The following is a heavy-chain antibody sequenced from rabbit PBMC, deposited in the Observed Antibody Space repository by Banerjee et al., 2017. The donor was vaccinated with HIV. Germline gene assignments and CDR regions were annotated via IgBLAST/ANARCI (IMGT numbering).Heavy chain of an antibody. CDR2: IDPVFGIT. Sequence: QELVESAGGLVNPGGSLTLTCTASGFSLSSYYMNWVRQAPGKGLEWIGYIDPVFGITYYANWVNGRFSISRENAQNTVFLQMTSLTAADTATCFCARDGAGGSYFALWGPGTLVTVS. V-gene: IGHV1S7*01. J-gene: IGHJ4*01. CDR3: ARDGAGGSYFAL. D-gene: IGHD8-1*01. CDR1: GFSLSSYY.